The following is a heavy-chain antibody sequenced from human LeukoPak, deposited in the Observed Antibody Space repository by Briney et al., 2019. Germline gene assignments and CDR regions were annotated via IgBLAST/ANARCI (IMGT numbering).Heavy chain of an antibody. CDR1: GGSISSYY. D-gene: IGHD2-15*01. CDR2: IYYSGST. CDR3: ARSGRYCSGGSCYSVDY. J-gene: IGHJ4*02. V-gene: IGHV4-59*01. Sequence: PSETLSLTCTVSGGSISSYYWSWIRQPPGKGLEWIGYIYYSGSTNYNPSLKSRVTISVDTSKNQFSLKLSSVTAADTAVHYCARSGRYCSGGSCYSVDYGGQGTLVTVSS.